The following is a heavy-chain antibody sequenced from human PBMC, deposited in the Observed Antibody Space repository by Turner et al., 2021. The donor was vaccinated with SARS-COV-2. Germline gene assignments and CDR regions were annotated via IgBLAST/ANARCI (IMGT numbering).Heavy chain of an antibody. CDR1: GCSISSSGYY. D-gene: IGHD5-12*01. CDR3: ATEYVNIVATHRYYSYAMDV. CDR2: IYYSGST. Sequence: QLQLQESGPGLVKPSETLSLTCTVSGCSISSSGYYWGWIRQPPGKGLEWIGSIYYSGSTYYNPSLKSRVTISVDTSKNQFSLKLSSVTAADTAVYYCATEYVNIVATHRYYSYAMDVWGQGTTVTVSS. V-gene: IGHV4-39*01. J-gene: IGHJ6*02.